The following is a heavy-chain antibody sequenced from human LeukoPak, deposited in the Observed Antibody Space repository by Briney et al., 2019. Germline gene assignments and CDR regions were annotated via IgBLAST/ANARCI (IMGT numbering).Heavy chain of an antibody. CDR2: FSASDGSR. CDR3: AKNIGGCDY. D-gene: IGHD6-19*01. CDR1: GFSFSSYG. V-gene: IGHV3-23*01. J-gene: IGHJ4*02. Sequence: PGGSLILFCEASGFSFSSYGMSWVRQAPGEGLQWVSGFSASDGSRYYADSVKGRFTISRDNSKNTLSLQMNSLRDEDTAVYYCAKNIGGCDYWGQGSLVTVCS.